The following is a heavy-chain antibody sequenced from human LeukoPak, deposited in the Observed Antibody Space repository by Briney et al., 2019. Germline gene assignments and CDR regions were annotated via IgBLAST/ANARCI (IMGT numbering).Heavy chain of an antibody. CDR1: GGSINSYY. CDR2: MYSSGST. Sequence: SETLSLTCTVSGGSINSYYWSWIRQPAGKGLEWIGRMYSSGSTNYNPSLKSRVSMSVDTSKNQFTLKLTSVTAADTAVYYCARGGKATVVTMWGQGILVTVSS. J-gene: IGHJ4*02. CDR3: ARGGKATVVTM. V-gene: IGHV4-4*07. D-gene: IGHD4-23*01.